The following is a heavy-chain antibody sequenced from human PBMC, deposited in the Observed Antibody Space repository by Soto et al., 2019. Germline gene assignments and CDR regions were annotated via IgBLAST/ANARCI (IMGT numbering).Heavy chain of an antibody. Sequence: GSLRLSCAASGFTFSNAWMSWVRQAPGKGLEWVGRIKSKTDGGTTDYAAPVKGRFTISRDDSKNTLYLQMNSLKTEDTAVYYCTTDYSPCSGGSCYPFDYWGQGTLVTVSS. CDR1: GFTFSNAW. D-gene: IGHD2-15*01. CDR3: TTDYSPCSGGSCYPFDY. CDR2: IKSKTDGGTT. V-gene: IGHV3-15*01. J-gene: IGHJ4*02.